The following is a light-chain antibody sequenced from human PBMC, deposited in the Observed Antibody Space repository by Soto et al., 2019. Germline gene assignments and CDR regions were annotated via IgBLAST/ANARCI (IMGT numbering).Light chain of an antibody. CDR3: MQALQTPLT. CDR2: LGS. Sequence: MTQSPSSLSASVGDRVTITCRASQGVSNYLDWYLKKPGQSPQLLIYLGSNRASGVPDRFSGSGSGTDFTLKISRVEAEDVGVYYCMQALQTPLTFGGGTKVDIK. CDR1: QGVSNY. V-gene: IGKV2-28*01. J-gene: IGKJ4*01.